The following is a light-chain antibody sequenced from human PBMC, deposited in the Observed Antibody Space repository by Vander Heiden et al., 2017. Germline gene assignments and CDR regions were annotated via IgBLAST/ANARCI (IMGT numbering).Light chain of an antibody. CDR3: QQYADLPWT. V-gene: IGKV1-33*01. CDR2: DAS. J-gene: IGKJ1*01. Sequence: DIQMTQSPSSLSASEGDRVTITCQASRDITKYIIWFQQKPGKAHQLLIYDASNLQTGVPSRFSGSGSGTDFTFTISGLQPEDIATYYCQQYADLPWTFGQGTKVQIK. CDR1: RDITKY.